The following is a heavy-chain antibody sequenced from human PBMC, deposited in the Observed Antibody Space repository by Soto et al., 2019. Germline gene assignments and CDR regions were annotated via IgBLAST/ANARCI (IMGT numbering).Heavy chain of an antibody. Sequence: QVQLVQSGAEVKKPGASVKVSCKASGYTFTSYAMHWVRQAPGQRLEWMGWINAGNGNTKYSQTFQGRVTITRDKSASTANMELSSLRSEDTAVDYCARGEVRGVTSYYYYYYMDVWGKGTTVTVPS. CDR1: GYTFTSYA. D-gene: IGHD3-10*01. CDR3: ARGEVRGVTSYYYYYYMDV. CDR2: INAGNGNT. V-gene: IGHV1-3*01. J-gene: IGHJ6*03.